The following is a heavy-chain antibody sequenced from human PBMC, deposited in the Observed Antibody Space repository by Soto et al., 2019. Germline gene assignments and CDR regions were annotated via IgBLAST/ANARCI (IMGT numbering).Heavy chain of an antibody. CDR3: ARDLGYYDSSGLGWFDP. CDR1: GGTFSSYA. J-gene: IGHJ5*02. Sequence: SVKVSCKASGGTFSSYAISWVRQAPGQGLEWMGGIIPIFGTANYAQKFQGRVTITADESTSTAYMELSSLRSEDTAVYYCARDLGYYDSSGLGWFDPWGQGTLVTVSS. D-gene: IGHD3-22*01. CDR2: IIPIFGTA. V-gene: IGHV1-69*13.